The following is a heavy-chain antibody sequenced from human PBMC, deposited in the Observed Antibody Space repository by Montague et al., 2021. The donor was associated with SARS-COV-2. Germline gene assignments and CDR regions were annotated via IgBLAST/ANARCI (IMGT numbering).Heavy chain of an antibody. V-gene: IGHV4-59*01. J-gene: IGHJ2*01. Sequence: SETLSLTCSVSGGSISGYYWSWIRQPPGKGLEWIGYIYHSGNTKYNPSLKSRVSISVDTSKNQFSLRLSSVTAADTAVYCCAREYRIELWQTNWYFDLWGRGTLVTVSS. CDR3: AREYRIELWQTNWYFDL. CDR2: IYHSGNT. D-gene: IGHD3-16*01. CDR1: GGSISGYY.